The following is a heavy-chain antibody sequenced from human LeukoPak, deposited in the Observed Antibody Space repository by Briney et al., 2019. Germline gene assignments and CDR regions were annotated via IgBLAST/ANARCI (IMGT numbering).Heavy chain of an antibody. J-gene: IGHJ4*02. Sequence: GGSLRLSCAASGFTFSSYSMNWVRQAPGKGLEWVSSISSSSTYIYYADSVKGRFTISRDNAKNSLYLQMNSLRAEDTAVYYCARARYCSSTNCYEHDYWGQGTQVTVSS. V-gene: IGHV3-21*01. CDR3: ARARYCSSTNCYEHDY. CDR2: ISSSSTYI. CDR1: GFTFSSYS. D-gene: IGHD2-2*01.